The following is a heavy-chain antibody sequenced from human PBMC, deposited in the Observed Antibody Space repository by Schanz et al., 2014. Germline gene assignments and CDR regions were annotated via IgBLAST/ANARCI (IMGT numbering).Heavy chain of an antibody. D-gene: IGHD1-26*01. CDR3: ARRHSGRYCFDY. CDR1: GFTFSSHS. Sequence: EVQLVESGGNLVQPGGSLRLSCVASGFTFSSHSMNWVRQAPGQGLEWLSYISGSGNTIYYADSVKGRFTISRDNAKNSLSLQMDRLRDEDTAVYHCARRHSGRYCFDYWGQGTLVAVSS. J-gene: IGHJ4*02. CDR2: ISGSGNTI. V-gene: IGHV3-48*02.